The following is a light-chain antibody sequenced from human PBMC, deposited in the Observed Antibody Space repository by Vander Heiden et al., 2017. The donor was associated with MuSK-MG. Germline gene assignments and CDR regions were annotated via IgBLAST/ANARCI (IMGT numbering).Light chain of an antibody. Sequence: SSVLTQPPPVSVSPGLPARITCGGNSIGRRSVHWYRQKPGQAPELVVYDDSDRPSGIPERFSGSNSGNTATLTISRVGAGDEADYYCQVWDRSSDHPYVFGSGTKVTVL. CDR3: QVWDRSSDHPYV. V-gene: IGLV3-21*02. CDR1: SIGRRS. J-gene: IGLJ1*01. CDR2: DDS.